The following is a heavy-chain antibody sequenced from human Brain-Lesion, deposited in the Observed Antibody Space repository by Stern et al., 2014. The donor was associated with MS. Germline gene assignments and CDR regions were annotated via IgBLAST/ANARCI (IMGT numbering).Heavy chain of an antibody. V-gene: IGHV1-8*01. J-gene: IGHJ4*02. CDR2: MNPCSSNT. CDR3: ARAVRNQLLSEY. Sequence: QVQLVESGAEVKKPGASVKVSCKASGYTFSSYDITWVRQAPGHGLEWMGRMNPCSSNTGYAQKFKGRVSMTSDPSISTVYMELTSLASDDTAVYFCARAVRNQLLSEYWGQGTLVTVSS. D-gene: IGHD2-2*01. CDR1: GYTFSSYD.